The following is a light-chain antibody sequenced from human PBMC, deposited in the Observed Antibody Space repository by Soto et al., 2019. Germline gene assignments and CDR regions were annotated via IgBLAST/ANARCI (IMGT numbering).Light chain of an antibody. CDR2: GSS. Sequence: EVVLTQSPGTLSLSPGERASLSCRASQSVSNNYLAWYQQKPCQSPKLLIFGSSDRATGTPDRFSGSGSGTDFTLTISRLEPEDFAVYYCQRYGSSPPYTFGQGTKLQIK. J-gene: IGKJ2*01. CDR1: QSVSNNY. CDR3: QRYGSSPPYT. V-gene: IGKV3-20*01.